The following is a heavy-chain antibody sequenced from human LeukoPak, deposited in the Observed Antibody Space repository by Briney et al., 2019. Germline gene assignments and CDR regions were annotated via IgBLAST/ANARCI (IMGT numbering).Heavy chain of an antibody. V-gene: IGHV4-59*10. D-gene: IGHD3-3*01. CDR2: IYTSGST. CDR3: AREADFWSAPMDGGWFDP. CDR1: GGSFSSYY. Sequence: SETLSLTCAVYGGSFSSYYWSWIRQPAGKGLEWIGRIYTSGSTNYNPSLKSRVTMSVDTSKNQFSLKLSSVTAADTAVYYCAREADFWSAPMDGGWFDPWGQGTLVTVSS. J-gene: IGHJ5*02.